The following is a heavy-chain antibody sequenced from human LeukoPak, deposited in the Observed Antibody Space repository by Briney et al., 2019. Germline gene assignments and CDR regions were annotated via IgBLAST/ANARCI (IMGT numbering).Heavy chain of an antibody. CDR3: AKLGLAGRRWVAFDI. J-gene: IGHJ3*02. Sequence: GGSLRLSCAASGFTVSSNYMSWVRQAPGKGLEWVSIIYSGGSTYYADSVKGRFTISRDNSKNTLYLQMNSLRAEDTAVYYCAKLGLAGRRWVAFDIWGQGTMVTVSS. D-gene: IGHD4-23*01. CDR1: GFTVSSNY. V-gene: IGHV3-53*01. CDR2: IYSGGST.